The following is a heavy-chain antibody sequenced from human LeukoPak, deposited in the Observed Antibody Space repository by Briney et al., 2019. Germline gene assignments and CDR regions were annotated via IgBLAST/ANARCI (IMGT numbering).Heavy chain of an antibody. CDR2: IWYDGSNK. Sequence: PGRSLRLSCAASGFTFSSYGMHWVRQAPGKGLEWVAVIWYDGSNKYYADSVKGRFTISRDNSKNTLYLQMNSLRAEDTAVYYCARDLSGSSSSGFDPWGQGTLVTVSS. CDR3: ARDLSGSSSSGFDP. J-gene: IGHJ5*02. V-gene: IGHV3-33*01. CDR1: GFTFSSYG. D-gene: IGHD6-6*01.